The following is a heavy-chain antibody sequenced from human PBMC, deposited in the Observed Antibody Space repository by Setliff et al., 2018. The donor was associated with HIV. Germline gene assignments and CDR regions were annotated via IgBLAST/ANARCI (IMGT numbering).Heavy chain of an antibody. CDR2: IYHSGNT. D-gene: IGHD1-1*01. CDR1: GYSISSGYY. J-gene: IGHJ4*02. V-gene: IGHV4-38-2*01. CDR3: AQLGIVDDFDY. Sequence: SETLSLTCSVSGYSISSGYYWGWIRQPPGRGLECIATIYHSGNTYYNPSLKRRVTISVDTSKNHFSLKLRSVTAADTAVYYCAQLGIVDDFDYWGQGTLVTVSS.